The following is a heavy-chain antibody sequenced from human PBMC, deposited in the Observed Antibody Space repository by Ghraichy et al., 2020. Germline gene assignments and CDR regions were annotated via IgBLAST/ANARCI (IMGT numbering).Heavy chain of an antibody. J-gene: IGHJ3*02. CDR3: ARDNNGDYLGLGAFDI. V-gene: IGHV3-21*01. D-gene: IGHD4-17*01. Sequence: GGSLRLSCAASGFTFSSYSMNWVRQAPGKGLEWVSSISSSSSYIYYADSVKGRFTISRDNAKNSLYLQMNSLRAEDTAVYYCARDNNGDYLGLGAFDIWGQGTMVTVSS. CDR2: ISSSSSYI. CDR1: GFTFSSYS.